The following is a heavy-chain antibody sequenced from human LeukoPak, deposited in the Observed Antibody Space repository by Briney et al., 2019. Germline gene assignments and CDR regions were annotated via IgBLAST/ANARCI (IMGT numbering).Heavy chain of an antibody. CDR2: INPNSGGT. Sequence: GASVKVSCKASGYTFTDYYMHWVRQAPGQGLEWMGWINPNSGGTNYAQKFQGRVTMTRDTSISTAYMELSRLRSDDTAVYYCARMILLLGDVLTVPPRGFDYWGQGTLVTVSS. J-gene: IGHJ4*02. D-gene: IGHD3-9*01. V-gene: IGHV1-2*02. CDR3: ARMILLLGDVLTVPPRGFDY. CDR1: GYTFTDYY.